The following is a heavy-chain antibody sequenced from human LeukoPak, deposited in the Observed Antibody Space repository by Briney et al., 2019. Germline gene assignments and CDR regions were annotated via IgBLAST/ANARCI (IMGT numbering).Heavy chain of an antibody. J-gene: IGHJ6*02. CDR3: ARSVGDYYYGMDV. CDR1: GGSISSSSYY. CDR2: IYYSGSA. Sequence: NPSETLSLTCTVSGGSISSSSYYWGWIRQPPGKGLEWIGSIYYSGSAYYNPSLKSRVSISVDTSKNQFSLKLSFVTAADTAVYYCARSVGDYYYGMDVWGQGTTVTVSS. V-gene: IGHV4-39*07. D-gene: IGHD3-10*01.